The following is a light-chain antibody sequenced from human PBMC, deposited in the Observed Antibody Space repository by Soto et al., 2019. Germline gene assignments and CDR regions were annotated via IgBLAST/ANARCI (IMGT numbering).Light chain of an antibody. CDR2: AAS. J-gene: IGKJ4*01. CDR1: QILSGTY. V-gene: IGKV3-20*01. Sequence: DIVLTQSPDTLSLSPGESATLSCRASQILSGTYLDWYQQKLGQSPRLLIYAASTRATGVPARISGSGSGTDFTLSISRLEPEDFAVYYCQHYVSSPLTFRGGTKVEIK. CDR3: QHYVSSPLT.